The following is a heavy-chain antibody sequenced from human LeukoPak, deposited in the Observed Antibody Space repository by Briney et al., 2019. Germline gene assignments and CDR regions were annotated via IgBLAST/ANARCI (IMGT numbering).Heavy chain of an antibody. CDR3: ARVLWLVPQHGWLAP. V-gene: IGHV4-61*08. Sequence: PSETLSLTCTVSGDSISSGGYYWNWIRQHPGEGLEWIGSIYYSGSTNYNPSLKSRVTISVDTSKNQFSLKLWSVTAADTAVYYCARVLWLVPQHGWLAPWGQGTLVTVSS. CDR2: IYYSGST. CDR1: GDSISSGGYY. J-gene: IGHJ5*02. D-gene: IGHD6-19*01.